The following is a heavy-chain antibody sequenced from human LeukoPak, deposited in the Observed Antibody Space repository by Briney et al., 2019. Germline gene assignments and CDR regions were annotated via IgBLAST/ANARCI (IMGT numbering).Heavy chain of an antibody. CDR2: ISGSASST. CDR1: GITFSSSA. D-gene: IGHD4-23*01. J-gene: IGHJ4*02. Sequence: GGPLRLSCAASGITFSSSAMSWVRQAPGKGLEGVSIISGSASSTYYADSVKGRFTISRDNSKNTLYLQMNNLRAEDTAVYYCAKGYYGGISFFFDLWGQGTLVTVSS. V-gene: IGHV3-23*01. CDR3: AKGYYGGISFFFDL.